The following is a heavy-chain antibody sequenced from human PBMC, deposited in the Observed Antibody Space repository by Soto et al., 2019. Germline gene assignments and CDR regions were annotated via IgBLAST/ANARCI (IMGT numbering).Heavy chain of an antibody. CDR2: TYYRSKWYN. V-gene: IGHV6-1*01. J-gene: IGHJ6*02. CDR3: ARDQLLFTVTTHGYGMDV. CDR1: GDSVSSNSAA. Sequence: SQTLSLTFAISGDSVSSNSAAWNWIRQSPSRGLEWLGRTYYRSKWYNDYAVSVKSRITINPDTSKNQFSLQLNSVTPEDTAVYYCARDQLLFTVTTHGYGMDVWGQGTTVTVSS. D-gene: IGHD4-17*01.